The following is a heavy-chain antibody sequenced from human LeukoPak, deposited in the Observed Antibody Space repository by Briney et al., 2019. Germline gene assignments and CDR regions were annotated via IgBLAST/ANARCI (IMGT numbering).Heavy chain of an antibody. Sequence: PGGSLRLSSAASGFTLSSYSMNWVRQVQGKGLGWVSSISSSSSYIYYADSVTGRFTISRDNAKNSQYLQMNSSGAEDTAVYYCARDWTFKWPRSCAFDIWGQGTMVTVCS. V-gene: IGHV3-21*01. CDR2: ISSSSSYI. D-gene: IGHD3/OR15-3a*01. CDR1: GFTLSSYS. J-gene: IGHJ3*02. CDR3: ARDWTFKWPRSCAFDI.